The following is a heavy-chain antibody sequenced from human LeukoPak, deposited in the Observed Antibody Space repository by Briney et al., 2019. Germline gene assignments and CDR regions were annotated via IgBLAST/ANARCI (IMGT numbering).Heavy chain of an antibody. D-gene: IGHD6-19*01. CDR1: GFTFSSSA. Sequence: PGGSLRLSCVASGFTFSSSAMSWVRQAPERGLEWVSLISGSGGSTNYADSVKGRFTISRDNSKNTLYLQMNSLTAEDTAVYYCAKPEAVANFDYWGQGTLVTVSS. J-gene: IGHJ4*02. CDR2: ISGSGGST. CDR3: AKPEAVANFDY. V-gene: IGHV3-23*01.